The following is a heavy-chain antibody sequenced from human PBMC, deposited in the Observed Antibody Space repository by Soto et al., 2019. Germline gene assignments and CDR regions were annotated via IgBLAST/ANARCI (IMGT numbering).Heavy chain of an antibody. CDR2: IYHSGST. CDR3: ARESRVGLRFLAWQPHGLLDY. Sequence: SETLSLTCAVSGYSISSGYYWGWIRQPPGKGLEWIGSIYHSGSTYYNPSLKSRVTISVDTSKNQFSLKLSSVTAADTAVYYCARESRVGLRFLAWQPHGLLDYWGQGTLVTVSS. J-gene: IGHJ4*02. CDR1: GYSISSGYY. V-gene: IGHV4-38-2*02. D-gene: IGHD3-3*01.